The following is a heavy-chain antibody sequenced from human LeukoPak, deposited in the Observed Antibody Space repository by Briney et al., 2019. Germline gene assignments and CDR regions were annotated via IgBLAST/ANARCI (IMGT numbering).Heavy chain of an antibody. D-gene: IGHD3-10*01. J-gene: IGHJ4*02. Sequence: GSLRLSCAASGFTFSSYAMSWIRQPPGKGLEWIGEINHSGSTNYNPSLKSRVTISVDTSKNQFSLKLSSVTAADTAVYYCARHGTLHSYNYWGQGTLVTVSS. CDR3: ARHGTLHSYNY. CDR2: INHSGST. V-gene: IGHV4-34*01. CDR1: GFTFSSYA.